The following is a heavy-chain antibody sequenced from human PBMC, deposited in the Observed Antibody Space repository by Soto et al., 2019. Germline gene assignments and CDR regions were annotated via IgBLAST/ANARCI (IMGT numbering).Heavy chain of an antibody. CDR2: IWYDAHIE. CDR1: GFTFSDYG. CDR3: SRGEAGGSADSYYGREV. Sequence: QVKLVASVGGVVQPGMSLRLSCAASGFTFSDYGMHWVRQSPGTGLEWVAIIWYDAHIEYYIDSVKGRFTSSSYNSKNTVYVQVRSLRAEDTVVYYWSRGEAGGSADSYYGREVWRQGTTVGV. J-gene: IGHJ6*01. V-gene: IGHV3-33*01. D-gene: IGHD3-16*01.